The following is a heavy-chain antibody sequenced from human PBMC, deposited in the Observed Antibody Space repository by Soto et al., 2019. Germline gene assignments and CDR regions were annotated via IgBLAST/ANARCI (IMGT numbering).Heavy chain of an antibody. D-gene: IGHD6-13*01. J-gene: IGHJ5*02. V-gene: IGHV4-4*02. CDR2: LYHSGST. CDR1: GGSISSSNW. CDR3: ARDAGYSSRNWFDP. Sequence: QVQLQESGPGLVKPSGTLSLTCAVSGGSISSSNWWSWVRQPPEKGLEWIGELYHSGSTNYNPSLKSQVTSSVDKSKNQFALKLSSVTAADTAVYYCARDAGYSSRNWFDPWGQGTLVTGSS.